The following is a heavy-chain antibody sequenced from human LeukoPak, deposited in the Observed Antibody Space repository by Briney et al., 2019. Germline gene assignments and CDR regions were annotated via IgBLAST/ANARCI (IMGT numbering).Heavy chain of an antibody. CDR3: ARGDYDILTGWGGDWFDP. CDR1: GGSISRSNW. Sequence: SGTLSLTCAVTGGSISRSNWWSWVRQPPGKGLEWIGEISHSGSINYNPPLKSRVTMSVDESKNQFSLKLSSVTAADSAVYYCARGDYDILTGWGGDWFDPWGQGILVTVSS. J-gene: IGHJ5*02. D-gene: IGHD3-9*01. CDR2: ISHSGSI. V-gene: IGHV4-4*02.